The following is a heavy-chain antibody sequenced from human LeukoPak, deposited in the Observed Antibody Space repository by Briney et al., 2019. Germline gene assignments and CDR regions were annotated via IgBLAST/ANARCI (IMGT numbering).Heavy chain of an antibody. Sequence: PSETLSLTCTVSGGSISSSSYYWGWIRQPPGKGLEWIGSIYYSGSTYYNPSLKSRVTISIDTSKNQFSLKLSSVTAADTAVYYCARASGGAAADYGMDVWGQGTTVTVSS. V-gene: IGHV4-39*07. D-gene: IGHD6-13*01. CDR3: ARASGGAAADYGMDV. J-gene: IGHJ6*02. CDR2: IYYSGST. CDR1: GGSISSSSYY.